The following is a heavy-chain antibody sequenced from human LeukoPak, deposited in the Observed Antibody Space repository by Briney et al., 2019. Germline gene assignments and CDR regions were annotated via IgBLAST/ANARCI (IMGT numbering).Heavy chain of an antibody. CDR2: ISSSSSYI. D-gene: IGHD3-22*01. CDR1: GFTFSSYS. J-gene: IGHJ3*02. V-gene: IGHV3-21*01. CDR3: ARDIVVITNSDAFDI. Sequence: PGGSLRLSCAASGFTFSSYSMNWVRQAPGKGLEWVSSISSSSSYIYYADSVKGRFTISRDNAKNSLYLQMNSLRAEDTAVYYCARDIVVITNSDAFDIWGQGTMVTVSS.